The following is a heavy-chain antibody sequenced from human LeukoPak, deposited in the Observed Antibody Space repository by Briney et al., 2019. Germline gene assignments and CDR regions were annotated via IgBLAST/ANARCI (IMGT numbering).Heavy chain of an antibody. CDR3: ARTGYSYGLTFLDY. Sequence: GASVKVSCKASGCTFTGYYMHWVRQAPGQGLEWMGRINPNSGGTNYAQKFQGRVTMTRDTSISTAYMELSRLRSDDTAVYYCARTGYSYGLTFLDYWGQGTLVTVSS. V-gene: IGHV1-2*06. D-gene: IGHD5-18*01. CDR2: INPNSGGT. CDR1: GCTFTGYY. J-gene: IGHJ4*02.